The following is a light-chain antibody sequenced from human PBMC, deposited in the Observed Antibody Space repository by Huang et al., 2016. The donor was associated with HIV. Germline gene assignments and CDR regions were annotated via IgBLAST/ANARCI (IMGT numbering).Light chain of an antibody. CDR2: DAS. V-gene: IGKV3-11*01. CDR3: QQRSNWPPSLT. J-gene: IGKJ4*01. Sequence: EIVLTQSPATLSLSPGERATLSCRASEGVSTFLAGYQQKPGQAPRLLIYDASNRATGIPARFSGSGSGTDFTLTISSLEPEDCAVYYCQQRSNWPPSLTFGGGTKVDIK. CDR1: EGVSTF.